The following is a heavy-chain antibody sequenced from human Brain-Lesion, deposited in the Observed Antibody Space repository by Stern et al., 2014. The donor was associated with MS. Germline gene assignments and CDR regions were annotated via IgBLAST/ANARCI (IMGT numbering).Heavy chain of an antibody. V-gene: IGHV1-24*01. CDR3: ATLSPGAGGNYYRHFDY. CDR1: GYTLTELS. D-gene: IGHD1-26*01. Sequence: QVQLVRSGAEVKKPGASVRVSCKVSGYTLTELSMHWVRQAPRKGLEWMGGFDPEDGETIYAQKFQGKVTMTAETSTDTAYMELSSLRSEDTAVYYCATLSPGAGGNYYRHFDYWGQGTLVTVSS. J-gene: IGHJ4*02. CDR2: FDPEDGET.